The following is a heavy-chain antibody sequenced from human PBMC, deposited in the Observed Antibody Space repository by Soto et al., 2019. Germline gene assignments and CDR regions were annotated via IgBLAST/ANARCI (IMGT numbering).Heavy chain of an antibody. CDR3: AREPSI. CDR1: GFTFSSYS. CDR2: ISIGSITT. V-gene: IGHV3-48*01. Sequence: GGSLRLSCAASGFTFSSYSLNWVRQAPGKGLEWVSYISIGSITTKYADSVKGRFTISRDNAKNSLYLQMNSLRAEDTAVYYCAREPSIWGPGTLVTVSS. J-gene: IGHJ4*02.